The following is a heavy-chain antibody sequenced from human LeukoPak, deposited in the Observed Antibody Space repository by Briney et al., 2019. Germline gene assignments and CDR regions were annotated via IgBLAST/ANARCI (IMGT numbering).Heavy chain of an antibody. V-gene: IGHV3-23*01. CDR2: ISVSDDST. CDR1: GFTFSSYA. D-gene: IGHD2-2*01. CDR3: AKPRYCSSPSCYWYFDL. J-gene: IGHJ2*01. Sequence: GASLRLSCAASGFTFSSYAMSWVRQAPGKGLEWVSTISVSDDSTYYADSVKGRFTISRDNSKSTLYLQMNSLRAEDTAVYYCAKPRYCSSPSCYWYFDLWGRGTLVTVSS.